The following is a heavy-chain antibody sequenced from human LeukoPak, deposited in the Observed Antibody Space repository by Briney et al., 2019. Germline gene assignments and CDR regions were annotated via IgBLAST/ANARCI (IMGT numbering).Heavy chain of an antibody. CDR3: ARVPCSSTSCYRYYSYMDV. J-gene: IGHJ6*03. Sequence: SVKVSCKASGGTFSSYTISWVRQAPGQGLEWMGRIIPILGIANYAQKFQGRVTITADKSTSTAYMELSSMRSEDTAVYYCARVPCSSTSCYRYYSYMDVWGKGTTVTVSS. CDR2: IIPILGIA. D-gene: IGHD2-2*01. CDR1: GGTFSSYT. V-gene: IGHV1-69*02.